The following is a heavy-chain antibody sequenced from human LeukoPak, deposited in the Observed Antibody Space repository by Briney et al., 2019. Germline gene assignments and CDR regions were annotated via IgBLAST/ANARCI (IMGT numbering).Heavy chain of an antibody. D-gene: IGHD6-19*01. J-gene: IGHJ3*02. CDR2: IYYSGST. V-gene: IGHV4-59*08. CDR1: GFTFSTYA. CDR3: ARLEMGACSGWYCAFDI. Sequence: PGGSLRLSCAASGFTFSTYAVNWVRQAPGKGLEWIGYIYYSGSTNYNPSLKSRVTISVDTSKNQFSLKLSSVTAADTAVYYCARLEMGACSGWYCAFDIWGQGTMVTVSS.